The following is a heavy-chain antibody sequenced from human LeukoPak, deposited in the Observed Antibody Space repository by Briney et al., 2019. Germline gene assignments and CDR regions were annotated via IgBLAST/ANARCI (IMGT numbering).Heavy chain of an antibody. CDR3: ARGIPMANLVFDY. CDR1: GGSVNSHY. J-gene: IGHJ4*02. D-gene: IGHD3-10*01. CDR2: NLYGGSS. Sequence: SETLSLTCTVSGGSVNSHYWSWIRQPPGKGMEWLGYNLYGGSSSYNPSLKNRVTMSLDTSKNQFSLRLSFVTAADAAVYYRARGIPMANLVFDYWGPGTLVTVSS. V-gene: IGHV4-59*02.